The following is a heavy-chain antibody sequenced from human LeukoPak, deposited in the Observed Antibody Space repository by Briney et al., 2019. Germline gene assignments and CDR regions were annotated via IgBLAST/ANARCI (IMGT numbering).Heavy chain of an antibody. CDR3: ARAKLRTSWLVGEFDS. V-gene: IGHV3-48*04. CDR1: GFTFSSYS. D-gene: IGHD6-19*01. Sequence: PGGSLRLSCAASGFTFSSYSINWVRQTPGKGPEWISYISSSSDTIKYADSVAGRFTISRDNAKNSLYLQMNSLRAEDTAVYYCARAKLRTSWLVGEFDSWGQGDLVTVSS. J-gene: IGHJ4*02. CDR2: ISSSSDTI.